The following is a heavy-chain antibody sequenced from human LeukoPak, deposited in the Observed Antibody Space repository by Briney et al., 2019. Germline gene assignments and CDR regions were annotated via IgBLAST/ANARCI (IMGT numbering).Heavy chain of an antibody. Sequence: PGGSLRLSCAASGFTLRSYGMHWVRQAPGKGLEWVAFIRYDGSNKYYADSVKGRFTISRDNSKNTLYLQMNSLRAEDTAVYYCASGRDTNIMESPPRDYWGQGTLVTVSS. D-gene: IGHD2-8*01. CDR3: ASGRDTNIMESPPRDY. CDR1: GFTLRSYG. V-gene: IGHV3-30*02. CDR2: IRYDGSNK. J-gene: IGHJ4*02.